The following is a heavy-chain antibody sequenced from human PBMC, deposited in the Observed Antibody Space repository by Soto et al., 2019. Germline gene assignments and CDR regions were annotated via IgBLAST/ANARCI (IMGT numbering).Heavy chain of an antibody. CDR3: ARAVGYSDASYFYSLGH. CDR2: IYPGDSDT. Sequence: VESLKISCKGSGYDFTHYWIAWVLQTPGKGLEWMWVIYPGDSDTKYSPSFQGQVTISTDKSIDTAYLQRSSLKASDTAIYYCARAVGYSDASYFYSLGHWGQVTLVIVSS. CDR1: GYDFTHYW. J-gene: IGHJ4*02. V-gene: IGHV5-51*01. D-gene: IGHD3-10*01.